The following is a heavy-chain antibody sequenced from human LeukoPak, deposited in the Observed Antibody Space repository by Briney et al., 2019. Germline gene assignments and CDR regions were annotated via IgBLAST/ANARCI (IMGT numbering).Heavy chain of an antibody. V-gene: IGHV1-2*06. D-gene: IGHD2-2*01. J-gene: IGHJ4*02. Sequence: ASVNVTYMASGYTFTDHHMHWVRPPPGQGLAWMGRINPNSGDTNYAQKFQGRVTMTRDTSISTAYMELSRMRSDDTAVYYCARDYCSSTSCRFDYWGRGTLVTVSS. CDR1: GYTFTDHH. CDR3: ARDYCSSTSCRFDY. CDR2: INPNSGDT.